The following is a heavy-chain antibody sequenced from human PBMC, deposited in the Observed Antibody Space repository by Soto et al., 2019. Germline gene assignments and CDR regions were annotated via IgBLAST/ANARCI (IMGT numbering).Heavy chain of an antibody. CDR3: ARGDGGTGTNYYYYYMDV. V-gene: IGHV4-34*01. CDR1: GGSFSGYY. J-gene: IGHJ6*03. D-gene: IGHD1-1*01. CDR2: INHSGST. Sequence: SETLSLTCAVYGGSFSGYYWSWIRQPPGKGLEWIGEINHSGSTNYNPSLKSRVTISVDTSKNQFSLKLSSVTAADTAVYYCARGDGGTGTNYYYYYMDVWGKGTTVTVSS.